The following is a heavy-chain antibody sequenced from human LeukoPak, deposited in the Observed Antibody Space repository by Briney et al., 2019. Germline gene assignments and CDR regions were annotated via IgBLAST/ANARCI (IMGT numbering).Heavy chain of an antibody. CDR2: IYYSGST. J-gene: IGHJ4*02. Sequence: PSETLSLTCTVSGGSISSGDYYWSWIRQPPGKGLEWIGYIYYSGSTYYNPSLKSRVTISVDTSKNQFSLKLSSVTAADTAVYYCASVLRSGWYYFDYWGQGTLVTVSS. D-gene: IGHD6-19*01. V-gene: IGHV4-30-4*01. CDR1: GGSISSGDYY. CDR3: ASVLRSGWYYFDY.